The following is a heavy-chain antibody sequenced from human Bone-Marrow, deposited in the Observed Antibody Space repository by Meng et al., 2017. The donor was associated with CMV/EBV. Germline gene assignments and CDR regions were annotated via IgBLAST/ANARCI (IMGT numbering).Heavy chain of an antibody. D-gene: IGHD2-2*01. CDR3: ARLYIVVVPAAMGQYNWFDP. CDR1: GYTFTSYD. V-gene: IGHV1-8*02. J-gene: IGHJ5*02. CDR2: MNPNSGNT. Sequence: ASVKVSCKASGYTFTSYDINWVRQATGQGLEWMGWMNPNSGNTVYAQKFQGRVTITRNTSISTAYMELRSLRSDDTAVYYCARLYIVVVPAAMGQYNWFDPWGQGTLVTVSS.